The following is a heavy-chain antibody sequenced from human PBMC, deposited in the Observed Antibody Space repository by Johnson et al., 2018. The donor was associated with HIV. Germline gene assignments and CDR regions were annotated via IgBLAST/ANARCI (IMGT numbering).Heavy chain of an antibody. CDR3: AKIYLGQQLRDPFDF. V-gene: IGHV3-23*04. Sequence: EVQLVESVGGLVKPGGSLRLSCAASGFTFRDYYMSWVRQAPGKGLEWVSAISGSGGSTYYADSVKGRFTISRDNSKNTLYLQMSSLRVEDTAVYYCAKIYLGQQLRDPFDFWGQGTLVTVSS. J-gene: IGHJ3*01. D-gene: IGHD6-13*01. CDR1: GFTFRDYY. CDR2: ISGSGGST.